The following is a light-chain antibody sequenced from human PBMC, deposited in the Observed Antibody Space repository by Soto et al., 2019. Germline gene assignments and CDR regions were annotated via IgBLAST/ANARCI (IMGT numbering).Light chain of an antibody. V-gene: IGKV3-20*01. J-gene: IGKJ1*01. Sequence: EIVLTQSPGTLPLSPGERVTLSCRASQRVSSGYLAWYQQKPGQAPGLLLYGASSRATGIPDRFSGSGSGTDFTLTISRLEPEACAVYYCPQQGSSPRTFGQGTKVEIK. CDR1: QRVSSGY. CDR2: GAS. CDR3: PQQGSSPRT.